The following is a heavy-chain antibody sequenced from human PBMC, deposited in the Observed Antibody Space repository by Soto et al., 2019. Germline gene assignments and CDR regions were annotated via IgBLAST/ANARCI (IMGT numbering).Heavy chain of an antibody. CDR3: ARDSWHRVATMLFLGGNGAMGAFGI. Sequence: QVQLVQSGAEVKKPGASVKVSCKASGYIFTGYYMHWVRQAPGQGLEWMGWINPNSGGTNYAQKFQGWVTMTRDTSIRTAYMELRNLRSDDTDVYYCARDSWHRVATMLFLGGNGAMGAFGIWGQGNMVTVSS. J-gene: IGHJ3*02. CDR1: GYIFTGYY. CDR2: INPNSGGT. V-gene: IGHV1-2*04. D-gene: IGHD5-12*01.